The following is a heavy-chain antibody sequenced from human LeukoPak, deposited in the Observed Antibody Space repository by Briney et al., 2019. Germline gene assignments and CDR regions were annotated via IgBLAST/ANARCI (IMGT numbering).Heavy chain of an antibody. V-gene: IGHV4-39*02. Sequence: PSETLSLTCTVSGGSISSSSYYWGWIRQPPGKGLEWIGSIYYSGSTYYNPSLKSRVTISVDTSKNQFTLKLSSVTAADTAVYYCARDYGDYDYYFDYWGQGTLVTVSS. CDR1: GGSISSSSYY. CDR3: ARDYGDYDYYFDY. J-gene: IGHJ4*02. D-gene: IGHD4-17*01. CDR2: IYYSGST.